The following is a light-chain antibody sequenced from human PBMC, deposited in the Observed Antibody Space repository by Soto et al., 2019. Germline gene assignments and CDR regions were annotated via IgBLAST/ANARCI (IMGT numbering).Light chain of an antibody. Sequence: QSALTQPASVSGSPGQSITISCTGTSSDVGSYNLVSWYQQHPGKAPKLMIYEGSNGPSGVSNRFSGSKSGNTASLTISGLQAEDEADYYWCSYAGSSTFDVVFGGGPKVTVL. J-gene: IGLJ2*01. CDR2: EGS. CDR3: CSYAGSSTFDVV. CDR1: SSDVGSYNL. V-gene: IGLV2-23*03.